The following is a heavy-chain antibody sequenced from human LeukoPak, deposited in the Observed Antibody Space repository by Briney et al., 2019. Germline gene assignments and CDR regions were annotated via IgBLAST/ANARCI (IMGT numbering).Heavy chain of an antibody. CDR2: ISSNGGST. CDR1: RFTFSIYA. CDR3: ARSGSWYGMDV. J-gene: IGHJ6*02. V-gene: IGHV3-64*01. D-gene: IGHD6-13*01. Sequence: GGSLRLSCAASRFTFSIYAMHWVRQAPGKGLEYVSAISSNGGSTYYANSVKGRFTISRDNSKNTLYLQMGSLRAEDMAVYYCARSGSWYGMDVWGQGTTVTVSS.